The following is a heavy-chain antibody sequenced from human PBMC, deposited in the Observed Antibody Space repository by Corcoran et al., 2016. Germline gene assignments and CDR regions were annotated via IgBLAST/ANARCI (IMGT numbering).Heavy chain of an antibody. CDR2: ITGEGSDT. CDR3: ARGGGWGSGRFRGFGF. Sequence: EVQLVESGGGLVQPGGSLRLSCAASGFAFSTYWMPCVRQVPGKGLMWVSRITGEGSDTTYADSVKGRFTISRDNAETTMYLQMDSLRAEDTAVNYGARGGGWGSGRFRGFGFWGQETMVTGSS. V-gene: IGHV3-74*03. D-gene: IGHD6-25*01. CDR1: GFAFSTYW. J-gene: IGHJ3*01.